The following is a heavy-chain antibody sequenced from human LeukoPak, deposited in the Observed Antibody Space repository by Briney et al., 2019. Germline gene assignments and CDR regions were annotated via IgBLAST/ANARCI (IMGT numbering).Heavy chain of an antibody. CDR1: GYTFTSYG. CDR2: ISAYNGNT. V-gene: IGHV1-18*01. D-gene: IGHD2-2*02. Sequence: ASVKVSCKASGYTFTSYGISWVRQAPGQGLEWMGWISAYNGNTNYAQKLQGRVTMTTDTSTSTAYMELRSLRSDDTAVYYCEREYCSSTSCYIIYFDYWGQGTLVTVSS. CDR3: EREYCSSTSCYIIYFDY. J-gene: IGHJ4*02.